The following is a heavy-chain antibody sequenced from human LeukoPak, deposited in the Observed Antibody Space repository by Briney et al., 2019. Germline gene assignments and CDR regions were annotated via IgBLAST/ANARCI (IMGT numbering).Heavy chain of an antibody. CDR3: ARENYDSSGYYTYYYYYGMDV. CDR1: GGTFSSYA. V-gene: IGHV1-69*04. CDR2: IIPILGIA. D-gene: IGHD3-22*01. J-gene: IGHJ6*02. Sequence: SVKVSCKASGGTFSSYAISWVRQAPGQGLEWMGRIIPILGIANYAQKFQGRVTITADKSTSTAYMELSSLRSEDTAVYYCARENYDSSGYYTYYYYYGMDVWGQGTTVTVSS.